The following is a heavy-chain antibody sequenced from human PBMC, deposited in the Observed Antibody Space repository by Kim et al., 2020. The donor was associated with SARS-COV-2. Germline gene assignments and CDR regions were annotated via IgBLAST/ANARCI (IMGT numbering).Heavy chain of an antibody. J-gene: IGHJ3*02. Sequence: ASVKVSCKASGYNFIVYLIQWVRQAPGQRFEWMGWINGGNGNTKYSQKFQDRVTITRDTSASTAYLELSSLRSEDTAVYYCARPLYCSGGGCWSGFDIWGQGTMVIVSS. CDR1: GYNFIVYL. V-gene: IGHV1-3*01. D-gene: IGHD2-15*01. CDR3: ARPLYCSGGGCWSGFDI. CDR2: INGGNGNT.